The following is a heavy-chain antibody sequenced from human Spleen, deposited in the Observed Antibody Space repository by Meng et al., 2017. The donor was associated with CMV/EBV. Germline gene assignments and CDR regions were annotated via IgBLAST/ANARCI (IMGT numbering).Heavy chain of an antibody. D-gene: IGHD2-2*01. Sequence: QGQLQQWGVGLLKPPETLSLTCAVSGGSISSYYWSWIRQPPGKGLEWIGYIYYSGSTNYNPSLKSRVTISVDTSKNQFSLKLSSVTAADTAIYYCAREKCSSTACYFDYWGQGTLVTVSS. CDR1: GGSISSYY. J-gene: IGHJ4*02. CDR2: IYYSGST. V-gene: IGHV4-59*01. CDR3: AREKCSSTACYFDY.